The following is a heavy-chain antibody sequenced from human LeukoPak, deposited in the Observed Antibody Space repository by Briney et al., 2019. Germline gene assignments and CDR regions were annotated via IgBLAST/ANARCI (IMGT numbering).Heavy chain of an antibody. J-gene: IGHJ4*02. D-gene: IGHD5-18*01. CDR1: GYTFTSYA. Sequence: ASVKVSCKASGYTFTSYAMHWVRQAPGQRLEWMGWINAGNGNTKYSQKFQGRVTITRDTSASTAYMELSSLRSEDTAVYYCAREDTAMVMGFDYWGQGTLVTVSS. CDR3: AREDTAMVMGFDY. V-gene: IGHV1-3*01. CDR2: INAGNGNT.